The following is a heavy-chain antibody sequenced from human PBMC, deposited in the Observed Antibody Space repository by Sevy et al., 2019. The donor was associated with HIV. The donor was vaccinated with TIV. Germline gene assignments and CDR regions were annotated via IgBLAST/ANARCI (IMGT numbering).Heavy chain of an antibody. CDR1: GYTRTELS. V-gene: IGHV1-24*01. Sequence: ASVKVSCKVSGYTRTELSMHWVRQAPRKGLEWMGTFDPEDDETIYAQKFQGRVTMTEDTSTDTAYMELSSLRSEDTAVYYCATTKDYYDSSGYPFDYWGQGTLVTVSS. CDR2: FDPEDDET. CDR3: ATTKDYYDSSGYPFDY. J-gene: IGHJ4*02. D-gene: IGHD3-22*01.